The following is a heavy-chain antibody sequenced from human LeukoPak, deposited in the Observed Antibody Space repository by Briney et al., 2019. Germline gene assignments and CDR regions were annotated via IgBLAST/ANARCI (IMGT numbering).Heavy chain of an antibody. D-gene: IGHD6-6*01. CDR1: GYTFTSYY. J-gene: IGHJ5*02. Sequence: ASVKVSCKASGYTFTSYYMHWVRQAPGQGLEWMGTINPRGGSTSYALKFQGRVTLTRDMSTSTVYMELSRLRSEDTAVYYCARDAGGPYINSSEWFDPWGQGPLVIVSS. V-gene: IGHV1-46*01. CDR3: ARDAGGPYINSSEWFDP. CDR2: INPRGGST.